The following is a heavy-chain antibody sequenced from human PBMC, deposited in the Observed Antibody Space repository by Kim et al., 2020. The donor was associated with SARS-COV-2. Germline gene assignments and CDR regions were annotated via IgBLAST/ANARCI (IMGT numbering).Heavy chain of an antibody. J-gene: IGHJ4*02. V-gene: IGHV3-9*01. Sequence: DCGKGRFTISRDNAKNSLYLQMNSLRAEDTALYYCAKDKNTMVRGGGNDYWGQGTLVTVSS. CDR3: AKDKNTMVRGGGNDY. D-gene: IGHD3-10*01.